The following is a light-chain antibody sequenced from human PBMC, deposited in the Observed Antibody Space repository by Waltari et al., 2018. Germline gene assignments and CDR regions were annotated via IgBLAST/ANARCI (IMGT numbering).Light chain of an antibody. CDR2: AVS. CDR3: SSYTTTSTPV. CDR1: SSDVGGYDF. J-gene: IGLJ3*02. V-gene: IGLV2-14*03. Sequence: QSALTQPASVSGSPGQSITISCTGSSSDVGGYDFVSWYQQHPDKAPKLMIYAVSSRPSGVSNRFSGSKSGNTASLTISGLQAEDEADYYCSSYTTTSTPVFGGGTKLTVL.